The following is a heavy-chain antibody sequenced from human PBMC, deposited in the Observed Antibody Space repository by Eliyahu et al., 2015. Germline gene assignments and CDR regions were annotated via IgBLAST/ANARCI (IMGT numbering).Heavy chain of an antibody. Sequence: QVQLQQSGPGLVKPSQTLSLTCAISGDSVPSNSAAWNWIRQSPTRGLEWLGRTYYMSKWYNDYAVSVKSRIIIDPDTSKNQFSLHLSSVTPEDTAVYYCAREGGSPHYHFDYWGQGTLVTVSP. J-gene: IGHJ4*02. CDR3: AREGGSPHYHFDY. D-gene: IGHD3-16*01. CDR2: TYYMSKWYN. CDR1: GDSVPSNSAA. V-gene: IGHV6-1*01.